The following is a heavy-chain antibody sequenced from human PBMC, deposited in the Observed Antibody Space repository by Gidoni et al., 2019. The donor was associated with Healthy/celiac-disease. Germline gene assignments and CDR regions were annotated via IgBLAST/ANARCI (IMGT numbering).Heavy chain of an antibody. J-gene: IGHJ4*02. CDR2: ISYDGSNK. D-gene: IGHD5-12*01. CDR1: GFTFSSYG. V-gene: IGHV3-30*18. CDR3: AKAGTSGYDFWILEVDY. Sequence: QVQLVESGGGVVQPGRSLRRSCAASGFTFSSYGMHWVRQAPGKGLEWVAVISYDGSNKYYADSVKGRFTISRDNSKNTLYLQMNSLRAEDTAVYYCAKAGTSGYDFWILEVDYWGQGTLVTVSS.